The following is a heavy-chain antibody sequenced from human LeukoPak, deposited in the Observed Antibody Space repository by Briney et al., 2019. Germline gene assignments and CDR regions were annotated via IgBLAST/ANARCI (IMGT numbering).Heavy chain of an antibody. CDR2: ISYDGSNK. CDR1: GFTFSSYA. CDR3: ARDPLGTRPGFDY. D-gene: IGHD1-1*01. Sequence: RPGGSLRLSCAASGFTFSSYAMHWVRQAPGKGLEWVAVISYDGSNKYYADSVKGRFTTSRDNSKNTLYLQMNSLRAEDTAVYYCARDPLGTRPGFDYWGQGTLVTVSS. J-gene: IGHJ4*02. V-gene: IGHV3-30*04.